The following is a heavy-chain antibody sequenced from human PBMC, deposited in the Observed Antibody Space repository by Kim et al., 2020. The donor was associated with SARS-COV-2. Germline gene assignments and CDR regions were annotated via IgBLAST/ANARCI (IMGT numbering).Heavy chain of an antibody. V-gene: IGHV4-59*13. CDR2: IYYSGST. CDR1: GGSISSYY. J-gene: IGHJ6*02. CDR3: ERAPEWLPYEDYYGMDV. Sequence: SETLSLTCTVSGGSISSYYWSWIRQPPGKGLEWIGYIYYSGSTNYNPSLKSRVTISVDTSKNQFSLKLSSVTAADTAGYYCERAPEWLPYEDYYGMDVWGQGTTVTVSS. D-gene: IGHD3-3*01.